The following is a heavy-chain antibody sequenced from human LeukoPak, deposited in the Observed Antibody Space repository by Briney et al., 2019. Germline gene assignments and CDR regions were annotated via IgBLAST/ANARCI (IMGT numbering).Heavy chain of an antibody. CDR1: GFTFSSYS. CDR2: ISNGGSYI. CDR3: ARDPRGYSYGYWYFDL. V-gene: IGHV3-21*01. J-gene: IGHJ2*01. Sequence: GGSLRLSCAASGFTFSSYSMNWVRQAPGKGLEWVSCISNGGSYIYYADSLKGRFTISRDNAKNSLYLQMNSLRAEDTAVYYCARDPRGYSYGYWYFDLWGRGTLVTVSS. D-gene: IGHD5-18*01.